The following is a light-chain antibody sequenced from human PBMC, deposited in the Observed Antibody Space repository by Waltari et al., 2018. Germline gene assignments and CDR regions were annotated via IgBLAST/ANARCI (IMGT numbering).Light chain of an antibody. J-gene: IGLJ3*02. Sequence: QLVLTQSPSASASLGASVKLTCTLSSGHSSNVIAWLQQQPEKGLRYLMRVNSDGSHSRGDGIPDRFSGSSSGAERYLTISSLQSEDEADYYCQTGGHGTWVFGGGTKLTVL. CDR3: QTGGHGTWV. CDR2: VNSDGSH. CDR1: SGHSSNV. V-gene: IGLV4-69*01.